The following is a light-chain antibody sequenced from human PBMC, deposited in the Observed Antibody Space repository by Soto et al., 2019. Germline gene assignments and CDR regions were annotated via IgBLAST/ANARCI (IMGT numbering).Light chain of an antibody. V-gene: IGKV3-15*01. J-gene: IGKJ4*01. Sequence: EIVMTQSPATLSVSPGERATLSCRASQSVGTYLAWYQQTPGQAPRVVIYDASTRATVIPARFSGSGSGTEFTLTISSLQSEDFAVYYCQQYDTWPLTFGGGTKVDI. CDR2: DAS. CDR3: QQYDTWPLT. CDR1: QSVGTY.